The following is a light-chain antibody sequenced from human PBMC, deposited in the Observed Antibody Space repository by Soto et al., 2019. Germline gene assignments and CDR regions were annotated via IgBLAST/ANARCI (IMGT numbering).Light chain of an antibody. V-gene: IGLV2-23*02. J-gene: IGLJ1*01. CDR2: EVT. CDR3: CSYAGDSVYV. Sequence: QSALTQPASVSGSPRQSITISCTGTNSDVGSYNLVSWFQQHPGKAPKLVIYEVTKRPSGVSDRFSGSKSGNTASLTISGLQAEDEADYYCCSYAGDSVYVFGTGTKVTVL. CDR1: NSDVGSYNL.